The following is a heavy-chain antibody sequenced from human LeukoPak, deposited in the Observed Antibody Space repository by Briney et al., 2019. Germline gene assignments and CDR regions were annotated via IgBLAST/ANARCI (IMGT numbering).Heavy chain of an antibody. CDR1: GFTFSSYA. CDR2: ISSNGGST. D-gene: IGHD5-12*01. CDR3: VKGIVATISYFDY. V-gene: IGHV3-64D*06. Sequence: GGSLRLSCSASGFTFSSYAMHWVRQAPGKGLEYASAISSNGGSTYYADSVKGRFTISRDNSKNTLYLQMSSLRAEDTAVYYCVKGIVATISYFDYWGQGTLVTVSS. J-gene: IGHJ4*02.